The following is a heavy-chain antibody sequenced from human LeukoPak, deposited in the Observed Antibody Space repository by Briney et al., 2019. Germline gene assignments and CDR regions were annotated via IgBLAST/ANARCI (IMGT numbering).Heavy chain of an antibody. Sequence: PGRSLTLSCAASRFTFDHAMHWVRRAPGKGLVWVAGIYWNTGAVDYADSVKGRFTIFRDNAKTSLYLQMNSLRTEDTALYYCGKDISPGGLDVWGQGTAVTVSS. V-gene: IGHV3-9*01. CDR2: IYWNTGAV. CDR3: GKDISPGGLDV. CDR1: RFTFDHA. J-gene: IGHJ6*02.